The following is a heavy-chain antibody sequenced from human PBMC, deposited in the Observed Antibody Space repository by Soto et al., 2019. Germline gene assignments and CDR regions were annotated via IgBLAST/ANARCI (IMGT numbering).Heavy chain of an antibody. CDR2: IKSKTDGGTT. J-gene: IGHJ4*02. CDR3: TTYSSSWEGSFDY. V-gene: IGHV3-15*01. D-gene: IGHD6-13*01. Sequence: EVQLVESGGGLVKPGGSLRLSCAASGFTFSNAWMSWVRQAPGKGLEWVGRIKSKTDGGTTDYAAPVKGRFTISRDDSKNTLYLQMNSLKTEYTAVYYCTTYSSSWEGSFDYWGQGTLVTVSS. CDR1: GFTFSNAW.